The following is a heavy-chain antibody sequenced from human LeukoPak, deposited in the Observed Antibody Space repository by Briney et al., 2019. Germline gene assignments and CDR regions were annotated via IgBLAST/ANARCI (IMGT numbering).Heavy chain of an antibody. CDR2: ISSGSTYT. J-gene: IGHJ4*02. D-gene: IGHD6-19*01. Sequence: GGSLRLSCAASGFTFSDYYMSWIRQAPGKGLECVSYISSGSTYTNYADSVKGRFTISRDNAKNSLILQMNSLRAEDTALYYCARGRRGWALDYRGQGTLVTVSS. CDR3: ARGRRGWALDY. CDR1: GFTFSDYY. V-gene: IGHV3-11*05.